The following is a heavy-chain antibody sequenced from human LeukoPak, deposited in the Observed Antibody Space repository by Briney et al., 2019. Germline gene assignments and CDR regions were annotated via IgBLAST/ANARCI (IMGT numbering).Heavy chain of an antibody. CDR1: GGSISSYY. J-gene: IGHJ6*02. Sequence: SETLSLTCTVSGGSISSYYWSWIRQPAGKGLEWIGRIYTSGSTNYNPSLKSRVTMSVDTSKNQFSLKLSSVTAADTAVYYCARDFVPPFGQFCYYYGMDVWGQGTTVTVSS. V-gene: IGHV4-4*07. CDR2: IYTSGST. D-gene: IGHD3-10*01. CDR3: ARDFVPPFGQFCYYYGMDV.